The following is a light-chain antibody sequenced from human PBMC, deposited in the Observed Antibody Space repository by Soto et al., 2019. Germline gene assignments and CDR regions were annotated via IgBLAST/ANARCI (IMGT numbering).Light chain of an antibody. Sequence: QSALTQPACVSGSRGQSITISCTGTRSDVGSYNLVSWYQQHPGKAPKLMIYEGSKRPSGVSNRFSGSKSGNTASLTISGLQAEDEADYYCCSYAGSSTFEVFGTGTKLTAL. J-gene: IGLJ1*01. CDR1: RSDVGSYNL. CDR2: EGS. CDR3: CSYAGSSTFEV. V-gene: IGLV2-23*03.